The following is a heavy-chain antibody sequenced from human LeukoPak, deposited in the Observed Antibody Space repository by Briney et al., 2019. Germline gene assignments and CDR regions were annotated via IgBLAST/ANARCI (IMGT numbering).Heavy chain of an antibody. CDR2: IIPIFGTA. D-gene: IGHD5-18*01. CDR1: GGTFSSYA. Sequence: SVKVSRKASGGTFSSYAISWVRQAPGQGLEWMGGIIPIFGTANYAQKFQGRVTITADKSTSTAYMELSSLRSEDTAVYYCARESKQLWLPYFDYWGQGTLVTVSS. CDR3: ARESKQLWLPYFDY. J-gene: IGHJ4*02. V-gene: IGHV1-69*06.